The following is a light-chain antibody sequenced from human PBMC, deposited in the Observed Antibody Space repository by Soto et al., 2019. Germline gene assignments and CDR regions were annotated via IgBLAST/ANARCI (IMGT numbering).Light chain of an antibody. Sequence: DIQMTQSQSSLSASLGDIVTLTCRASQDIDKYLNWYQQKPGQAPKFLIQSASTLQSGVPSRFSGSGSGTEFTLIIAGLQPEDFATYHCQQSYTIPGTFGQGTKVDIK. CDR2: SAS. V-gene: IGKV1-39*01. CDR3: QQSYTIPGT. CDR1: QDIDKY. J-gene: IGKJ1*01.